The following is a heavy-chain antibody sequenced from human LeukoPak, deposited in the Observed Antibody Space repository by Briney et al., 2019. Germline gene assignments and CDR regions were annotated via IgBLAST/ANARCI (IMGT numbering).Heavy chain of an antibody. CDR1: GGSISNTNW. Sequence: PSETLSLTCGVSGGSISNTNWWTWFRQPPGKGLEWLGEVNLQGSTNYNPSLKSRVAISVDKSENHISLKLTSVTAADTAVYYCAREGGPYRPLDYSGQGTLVTVAS. CDR2: VNLQGST. CDR3: AREGGPYRPLDY. J-gene: IGHJ4*02. V-gene: IGHV4-4*02.